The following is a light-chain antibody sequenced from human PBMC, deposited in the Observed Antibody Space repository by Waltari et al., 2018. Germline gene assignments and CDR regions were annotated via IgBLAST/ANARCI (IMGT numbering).Light chain of an antibody. CDR1: RLVHKY. V-gene: IGLV3-1*01. Sequence: SSDLTQPPSVSVSPGQTASITSSGDRLVHKYVSWYQQQPGQSPVLVIYQDNKRPSGIPERLSGSKSGNTATLTISATQATDEADFFCQTWDGTTAVLFGGGTKLTVL. J-gene: IGLJ3*02. CDR3: QTWDGTTAVL. CDR2: QDN.